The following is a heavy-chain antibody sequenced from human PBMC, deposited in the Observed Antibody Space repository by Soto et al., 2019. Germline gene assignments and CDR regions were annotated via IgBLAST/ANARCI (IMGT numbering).Heavy chain of an antibody. J-gene: IGHJ6*02. CDR3: ARGGSIVVVPAAMNYYYYGMDV. V-gene: IGHV4-30-4*01. D-gene: IGHD2-2*01. CDR2: IYYSGST. CDR1: GGSISSGDYY. Sequence: QVQLQESGPGLVKPSQTLSLTCTVSGGSISSGDYYWSWIRQPPGKGLEWIGYIYYSGSTYYNPSLKCRVTISVDTSKIQFALKLSSVTAADTAVYYCARGGSIVVVPAAMNYYYYGMDVWGQGTTVTVSS.